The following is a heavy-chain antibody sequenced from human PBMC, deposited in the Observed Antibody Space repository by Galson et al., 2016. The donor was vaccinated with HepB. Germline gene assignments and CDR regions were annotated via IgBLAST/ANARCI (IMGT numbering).Heavy chain of an antibody. CDR1: GYTFIDYY. V-gene: IGHV1-46*03. D-gene: IGHD3-22*01. Sequence: SVKVSCKASGYTFIDYYMHWVRQAPGQGLEWMGIINPSGGSTDYAQKFQGRVTMTRDTSTKTVYMELSSLRSDDTALYFCTRGGWTDSSVTYFDYWGQGTLVTVSS. CDR3: TRGGWTDSSVTYFDY. J-gene: IGHJ4*02. CDR2: INPSGGST.